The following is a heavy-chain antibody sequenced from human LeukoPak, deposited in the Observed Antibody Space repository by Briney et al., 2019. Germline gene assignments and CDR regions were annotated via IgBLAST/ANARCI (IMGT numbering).Heavy chain of an antibody. D-gene: IGHD3-10*01. J-gene: IGHJ4*02. CDR2: IYHSGST. CDR1: GDSISSSNW. Sequence: SGTLSLTCDVSGDSISSSNWWNWVRQPPGKGLEWIGGIYHSGSTNYNPSLKSRVTMSVDKSKNQFSLKLSSVTAADTAVYYCARGWLGSGYFDYWGQGTLVTVSS. CDR3: ARGWLGSGYFDY. V-gene: IGHV4-4*02.